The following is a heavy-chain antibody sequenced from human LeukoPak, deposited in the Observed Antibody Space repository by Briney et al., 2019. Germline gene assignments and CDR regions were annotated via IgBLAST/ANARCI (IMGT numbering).Heavy chain of an antibody. D-gene: IGHD4-23*01. Sequence: SSETLSLTCTVSGGSVSSGSYYWSWIRQPPGKGLEWIGYIYYSGNTNYNPSLKSRVTISVDTSKNQFSLKLSSVTAADTAVYYCARDGLRWRKGAFDYWGQGTLVTVSS. CDR2: IYYSGNT. J-gene: IGHJ4*02. CDR1: GGSVSSGSYY. CDR3: ARDGLRWRKGAFDY. V-gene: IGHV4-61*01.